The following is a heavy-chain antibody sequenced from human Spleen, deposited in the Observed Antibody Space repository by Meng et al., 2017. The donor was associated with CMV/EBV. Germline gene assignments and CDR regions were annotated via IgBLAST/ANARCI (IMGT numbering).Heavy chain of an antibody. CDR1: GFTFGSYA. J-gene: IGHJ5*02. CDR2: ISYDANNK. D-gene: IGHD3-16*02. CDR3: ARGDYLWGSYPNWFDP. Sequence: QVRRVESGGGVVQPGRSLRLSCAASGFTFGSYAMNWVRQAPGKGLEWLAVISYDANNKYYADSVKGRFTISRDNSKNTLSLHMNTLRPEDTALYYCARGDYLWGSYPNWFDPWGQGTLVTVSS. V-gene: IGHV3-30-3*01.